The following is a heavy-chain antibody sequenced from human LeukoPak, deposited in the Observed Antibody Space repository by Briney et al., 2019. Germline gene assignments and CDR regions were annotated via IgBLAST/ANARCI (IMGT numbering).Heavy chain of an antibody. J-gene: IGHJ5*02. V-gene: IGHV1-69*01. Sequence: SVKVSCKASGGTFISYAISWVRQAPGQGLEWMGGIIPIFGTANYAQKFQGRVTITADESTSTAYMELSSLRSEDTAVYYCARDLATSIGFDPWGQGTLVTVSS. CDR3: ARDLATSIGFDP. CDR1: GGTFISYA. D-gene: IGHD2/OR15-2a*01. CDR2: IIPIFGTA.